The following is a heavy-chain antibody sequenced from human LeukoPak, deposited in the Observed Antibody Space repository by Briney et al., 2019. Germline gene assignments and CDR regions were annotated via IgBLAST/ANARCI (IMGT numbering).Heavy chain of an antibody. J-gene: IGHJ4*02. D-gene: IGHD2-15*01. V-gene: IGHV3-7*03. CDR3: ARGSLGYCSSGSCESFDY. CDR1: GFTFSSYW. CDR2: IKQDGSEK. Sequence: PGGSLRLSCAASGFTFSSYWMSWVRQAPGKGLEWVANIKQDGSEKYYVDSVKGRFTISRDNAKNTLFLQMNSLRVEDTAVYYCARGSLGYCSSGSCESFDYWGQGTLVTVSS.